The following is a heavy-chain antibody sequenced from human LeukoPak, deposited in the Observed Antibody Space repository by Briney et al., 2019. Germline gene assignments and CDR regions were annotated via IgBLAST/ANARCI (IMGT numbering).Heavy chain of an antibody. Sequence: GGSLRLSCAASGFTFSSYGMHWVRQAPGKGLEWVAVIWYDGSNKYYADSVKGRLTISRDNSKNTLYLQMNSLRAEDTAVYYCARDPGYYDSSGYCDYWGQGTLVTVSS. CDR3: ARDPGYYDSSGYCDY. CDR1: GFTFSSYG. J-gene: IGHJ4*02. V-gene: IGHV3-33*01. D-gene: IGHD3-22*01. CDR2: IWYDGSNK.